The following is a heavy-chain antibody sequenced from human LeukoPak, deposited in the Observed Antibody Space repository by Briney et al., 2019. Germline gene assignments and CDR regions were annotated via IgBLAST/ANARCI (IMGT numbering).Heavy chain of an antibody. CDR2: IYTTGRT. J-gene: IGHJ6*03. CDR1: GFTVSSNS. Sequence: GRSLRLSCTVSGFTVSSNSMSWVRQAPGKGLEWVSFIYTTGRTHDPDSVKGRFTISRDSSKNTLYLQMNSLRAEDTAVYNCARVPLNYYYYMDVWGKGTTVTVSS. CDR3: ARVPLNYYYYMDV. V-gene: IGHV3-53*01.